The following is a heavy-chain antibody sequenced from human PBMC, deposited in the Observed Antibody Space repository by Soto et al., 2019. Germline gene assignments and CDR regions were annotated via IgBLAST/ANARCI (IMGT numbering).Heavy chain of an antibody. CDR2: ISGSGGST. J-gene: IGHJ6*02. Sequence: EVQLLESGGGLVQPGGSLRPSCAASGFTFSSYAMSWVRQAPGKGLEWVSAISGSGGSTYYADSVKGRFTISRDNSKNTLYLQMNSLRAEDTAVYYCAKGELDLRYFDWLDPFMDVWGQGTTVTVSS. CDR3: AKGELDLRYFDWLDPFMDV. V-gene: IGHV3-23*01. D-gene: IGHD3-9*01. CDR1: GFTFSSYA.